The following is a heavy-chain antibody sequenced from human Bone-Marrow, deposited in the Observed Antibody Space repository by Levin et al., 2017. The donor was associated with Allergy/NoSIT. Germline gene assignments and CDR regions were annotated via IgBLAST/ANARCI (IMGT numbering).Heavy chain of an antibody. CDR3: AKRAVDTAMDYYYYYGMDV. J-gene: IGHJ6*02. Sequence: GGSLRLSCAASGFTFSSYAMSWVRQAPGKGLEWVSAISGSGGSTYYADSVKGRFTISRGNSKNTLYLQMNSLRAEDTAVYYCAKRAVDTAMDYYYYYGMDVWGQGTTVTVSS. V-gene: IGHV3-23*01. D-gene: IGHD5-18*01. CDR2: ISGSGGST. CDR1: GFTFSSYA.